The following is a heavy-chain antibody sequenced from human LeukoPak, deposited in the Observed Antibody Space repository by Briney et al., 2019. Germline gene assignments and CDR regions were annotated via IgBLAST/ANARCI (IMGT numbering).Heavy chain of an antibody. V-gene: IGHV4-59*01. CDR3: ARASGDYYVSFDY. CDR2: IYYSGTT. D-gene: IGHD4-17*01. Sequence: PSETLSLTCTVSGGSISSYWWSWIRQSPGKGLEWIGYIYYSGTTNYNPSLRSRVTISVDTSKNQLSLKLSSVTAADTAVYYCARASGDYYVSFDYWGQGTLVTVSS. CDR1: GGSISSYW. J-gene: IGHJ4*02.